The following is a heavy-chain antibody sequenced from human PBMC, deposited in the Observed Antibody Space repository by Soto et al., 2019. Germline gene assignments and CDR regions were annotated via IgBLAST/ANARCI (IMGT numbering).Heavy chain of an antibody. CDR2: INYIGS. D-gene: IGHD1-20*01. CDR1: GVSISSSAYY. V-gene: IGHV4-31*03. Sequence: QVQLQESGPGLVKPSQTLSLTCTVSGVSISSSAYYWSWIRQHPGKGLEWIGHINYIGSKYNASLKSRLTISIDTSKNNFSLRRSSVTAADTAVYYCARVGISGTIDAFDVWGQGTMITVSP. CDR3: ARVGISGTIDAFDV. J-gene: IGHJ3*01.